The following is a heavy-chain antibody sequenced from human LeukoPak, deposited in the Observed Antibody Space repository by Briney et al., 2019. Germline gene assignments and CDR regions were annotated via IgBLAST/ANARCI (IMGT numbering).Heavy chain of an antibody. J-gene: IGHJ6*03. CDR3: ARGNMWDYRRYYYYMDV. CDR2: IYYSGST. V-gene: IGHV4-59*12. D-gene: IGHD4-11*01. CDR1: GGSISSYY. Sequence: SETLSLTCTVSGGSISSYYWSWIRQPPGKGLEWIGYIYYSGSTNYNPSLKSRVTISVDTSKNQFSLKLNSVTAADTAIYYCARGNMWDYRRYYYYMDVWGKGTTVTVSS.